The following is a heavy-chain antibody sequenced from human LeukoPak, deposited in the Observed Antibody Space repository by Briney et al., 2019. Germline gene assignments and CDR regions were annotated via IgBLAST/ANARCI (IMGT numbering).Heavy chain of an antibody. J-gene: IGHJ4*02. CDR2: ISSSGSTI. CDR3: ARGSTYYYDSSGYANY. V-gene: IGHV3-11*01. D-gene: IGHD3-22*01. Sequence: GGSLRLSCAASGFTFSDYYMSWNRQAPGKGLEWVSYISSSGSTIYYADSVKGRFTISRDNAKNSLYLQMNSLRAEDTAVYYCARGSTYYYDSSGYANYWGQGTLVTVSS. CDR1: GFTFSDYY.